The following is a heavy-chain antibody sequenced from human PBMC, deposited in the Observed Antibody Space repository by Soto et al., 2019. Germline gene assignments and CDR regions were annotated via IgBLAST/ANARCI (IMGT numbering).Heavy chain of an antibody. J-gene: IGHJ5*02. V-gene: IGHV3-23*01. D-gene: IGHD3-3*01. CDR1: GFTFSSYA. Sequence: GGSLRLSCAAPGFTFSSYAMSWVRQAPGKGLEWVSAISGSGGSTYYADSVKGRFTISRDNSKNTLYLQMNSLRAEDTAVYYCAKDPWRSGYYPHNWFDPWGQGTLVTVS. CDR3: AKDPWRSGYYPHNWFDP. CDR2: ISGSGGST.